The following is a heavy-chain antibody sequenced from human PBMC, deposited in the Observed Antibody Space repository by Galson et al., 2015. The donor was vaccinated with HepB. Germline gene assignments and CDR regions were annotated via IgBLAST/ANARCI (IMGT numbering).Heavy chain of an antibody. D-gene: IGHD3-16*01. CDR1: GGSISSGSYY. CDR2: IYTSGST. Sequence: TLSLTCTVSGGSISSGSYYWSWIRQPAGKGLEWIGRIYTSGSTNYNPSLKSRVTMSVDTSKNQFSLKLSSVTAADTAVYYCARGEPLALGDYWGQGTLVTVSS. CDR3: ARGEPLALGDY. V-gene: IGHV4-61*02. J-gene: IGHJ4*02.